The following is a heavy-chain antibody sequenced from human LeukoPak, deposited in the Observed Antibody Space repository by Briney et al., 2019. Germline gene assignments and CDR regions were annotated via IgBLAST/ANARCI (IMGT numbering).Heavy chain of an antibody. V-gene: IGHV1-18*01. Sequence: ASVKVSCKASGYTFTSYGISWVRQAPGQGLEWMGWISAYNDNTNYAQKLQGRVTMTTDTSTNTAYMELRSLRSDDTAVYYCARGLQENLAWLKAFSAFDIWGQGAMVTVSS. J-gene: IGHJ3*02. CDR3: ARGLQENLAWLKAFSAFDI. CDR2: ISAYNDNT. CDR1: GYTFTSYG. D-gene: IGHD5-24*01.